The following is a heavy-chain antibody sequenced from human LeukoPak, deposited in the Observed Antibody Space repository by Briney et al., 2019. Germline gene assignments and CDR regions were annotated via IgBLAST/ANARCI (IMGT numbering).Heavy chain of an antibody. CDR2: INAGNGNT. J-gene: IGHJ4*02. V-gene: IGHV1-3*01. CDR3: ARSDTAMVLGFDY. Sequence: ASVKVSCTASGYTFTSYAMHWVRQAPGQRLEWMGWINAGNGNTKYSQKFQGRVTITRDTSASTAYMELSSLRSEDTAVYYCARSDTAMVLGFDYWGQGTLVTVSS. D-gene: IGHD5-18*01. CDR1: GYTFTSYA.